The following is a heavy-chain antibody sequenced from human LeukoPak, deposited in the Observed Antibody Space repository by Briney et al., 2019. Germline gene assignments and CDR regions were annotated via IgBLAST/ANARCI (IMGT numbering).Heavy chain of an antibody. CDR1: GFTFSSYE. Sequence: GGFLRLSCAASGFTFSSYEMNWVRQAPGKGLEWVSYISSSGSTIYYADSVEGRFTISRDNAKNSLYLQMNSLRAEDTAVYYCARDNAPLVGATSYYGMDVWGQGTTVTVSS. CDR2: ISSSGSTI. D-gene: IGHD1-26*01. V-gene: IGHV3-48*03. J-gene: IGHJ6*02. CDR3: ARDNAPLVGATSYYGMDV.